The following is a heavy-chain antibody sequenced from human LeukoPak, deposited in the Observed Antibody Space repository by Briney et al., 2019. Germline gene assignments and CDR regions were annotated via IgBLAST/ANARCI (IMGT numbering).Heavy chain of an antibody. J-gene: IGHJ4*02. CDR1: GGTFSSYA. CDR3: ARDRGYCSSTSCSYDY. CDR2: IIPIFGTA. Sequence: GASVTVSCTASGGTFSSYAISWVRQAPGQGLEWMGGIIPIFGTANYAQKFQGRVTITADESTSTVYMELSSLRSEDTAVYYCARDRGYCSSTSCSYDYWGQGTLVTVSS. V-gene: IGHV1-69*13. D-gene: IGHD2-2*01.